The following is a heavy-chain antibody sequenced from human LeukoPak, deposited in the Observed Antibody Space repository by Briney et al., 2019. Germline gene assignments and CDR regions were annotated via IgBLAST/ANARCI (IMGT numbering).Heavy chain of an antibody. J-gene: IGHJ6*02. CDR1: GFTFSSYA. Sequence: PGGSLRLSCAASGFTFSSYAMHWVRQAPGKGLEWVAVISYDGSNKYYADSVKGRFTISRDNSKNTLYLQMNSLRAEDTAVYYCARDLGTGTTGYYYYGMDVWGQGTTVTVSS. CDR3: ARDLGTGTTGYYYYGMDV. D-gene: IGHD1-7*01. CDR2: ISYDGSNK. V-gene: IGHV3-30-3*01.